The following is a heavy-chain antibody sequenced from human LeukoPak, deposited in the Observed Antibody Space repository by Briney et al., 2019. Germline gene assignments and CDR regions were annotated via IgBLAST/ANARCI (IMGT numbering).Heavy chain of an antibody. CDR3: VNHDYGDYYVG. V-gene: IGHV3-74*01. D-gene: IGHD4-17*01. CDR1: GFTFSSQR. J-gene: IGHJ4*02. Sequence: GGSLRLSCAASGFTFSSQRMHWVRQAPGKGLVWVSRINPDGPNTDYADSVKGRFTISRDKAKNTPYLQMNSLRAEDAAVYFCVNHDYGDYYVGGGQGTLVTVSS. CDR2: INPDGPNT.